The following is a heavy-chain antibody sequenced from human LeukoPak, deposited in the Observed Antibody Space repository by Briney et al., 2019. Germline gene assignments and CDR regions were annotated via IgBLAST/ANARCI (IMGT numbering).Heavy chain of an antibody. CDR2: ISGSGGST. J-gene: IGHJ4*02. Sequence: QSGGSLRLSCAASGFTFSSYGMSWVRQAPGKGLEWVSAISGSGGSTYYADSVKGRFTISRDNSKNTLYLQMNSLRAEDTAVYYCAKVIFSGSSPFDYWGQGTLVTVSS. V-gene: IGHV3-23*01. CDR3: AKVIFSGSSPFDY. D-gene: IGHD1-26*01. CDR1: GFTFSSYG.